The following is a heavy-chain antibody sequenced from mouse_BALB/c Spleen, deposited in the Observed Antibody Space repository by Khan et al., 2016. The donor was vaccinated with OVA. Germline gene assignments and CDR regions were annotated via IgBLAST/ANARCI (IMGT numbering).Heavy chain of an antibody. CDR3: SRSGYGSRFSYYYLDL. D-gene: IGHD1-1*01. J-gene: IGHJ1*01. Sequence: EVKLEEAGAELVKPGASVKLSCTASGFNIKDSYMQWVKQRPEQGLEWIGRIDPANGNTKYDPKFQDKATIAADTSSNTAYLQLSSLTSEDTAVYYWSRSGYGSRFSYYYLDLWGAGTTVTVSS. V-gene: IGHV14-3*02. CDR2: IDPANGNT. CDR1: GFNIKDSY.